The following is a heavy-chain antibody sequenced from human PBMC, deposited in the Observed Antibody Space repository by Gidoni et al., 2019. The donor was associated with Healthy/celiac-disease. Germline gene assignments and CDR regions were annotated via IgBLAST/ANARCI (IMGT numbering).Heavy chain of an antibody. V-gene: IGHV3-48*01. CDR1: GFTCSSYS. CDR2: ISSSSSTI. Sequence: EVQLVESGGGLVQPGGSLRLACAASGFTCSSYSMNWVRQAPGKGLEWVSYISSSSSTIYYAATVKGRFTISRDNAKNSLYLQMDSLRAEDTAVYYCARAGYSSSWPFDYWGQGTLVTVSS. J-gene: IGHJ4*02. CDR3: ARAGYSSSWPFDY. D-gene: IGHD6-13*01.